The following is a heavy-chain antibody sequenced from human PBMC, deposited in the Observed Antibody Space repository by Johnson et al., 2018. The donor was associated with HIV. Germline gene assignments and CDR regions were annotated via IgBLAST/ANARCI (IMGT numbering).Heavy chain of an antibody. CDR3: ARDSYGGAFDI. CDR1: GFTFSSYA. D-gene: IGHD3-16*01. Sequence: QVQLVESGGGVVRPGGSLRLSCAASGFTFSSYAMHWVRQAPGKGLEWVAVISYDGSNKYYADSVKGRFTISRDNSKNTLYLQMNSLRAEDTAVYYCARDSYGGAFDIWGQGTMVTVSS. CDR2: ISYDGSNK. J-gene: IGHJ3*02. V-gene: IGHV3-30-3*01.